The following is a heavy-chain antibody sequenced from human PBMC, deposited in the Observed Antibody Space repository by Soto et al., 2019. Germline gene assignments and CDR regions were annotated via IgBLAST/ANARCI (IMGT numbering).Heavy chain of an antibody. V-gene: IGHV1-46*01. CDR2: INPSGGST. CDR3: ARDPYRASVLTPRRYYYGMDV. J-gene: IGHJ6*02. D-gene: IGHD3-16*01. Sequence: ASVKVSCKASGYTFTSYYMHWVRQAPGQGLEWMGIINPSGGSTSYAQKFQGRVTMTRDTSTSTVYMELSSLRSEGTAVYYCARDPYRASVLTPRRYYYGMDVWGQGTTVTVSS. CDR1: GYTFTSYY.